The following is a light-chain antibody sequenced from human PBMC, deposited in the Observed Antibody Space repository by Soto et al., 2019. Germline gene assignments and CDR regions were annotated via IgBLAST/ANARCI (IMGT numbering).Light chain of an antibody. Sequence: SPGERATLSCRASQSVSSNLAWYQQKPGQAPRLLIYGASTRATGIPARFSGSGSGTEFTLTISSLQSEDFAVYYCQQYNNWPPSITFGQGTRLEIK. J-gene: IGKJ5*01. CDR2: GAS. CDR3: QQYNNWPPSIT. CDR1: QSVSSN. V-gene: IGKV3-15*01.